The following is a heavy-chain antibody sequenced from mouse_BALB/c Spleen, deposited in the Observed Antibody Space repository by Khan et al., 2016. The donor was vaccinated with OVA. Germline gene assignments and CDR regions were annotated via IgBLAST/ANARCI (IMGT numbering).Heavy chain of an antibody. D-gene: IGHD3-3*01. CDR2: ISYSGSP. CDR1: GYSITSDYA. J-gene: IGHJ3*02. Sequence: EVQLVESGPGLVKPSQSLSLTCTVTGYSITSDYAWNWIRPFPGNRLEWMGYISYSGSPSYTPSLKSRISITRDTSKNQFFLQLNSVSAGDTATYYCARGRGYWGQGTLVTVSA. V-gene: IGHV3-2*02. CDR3: ARGRGY.